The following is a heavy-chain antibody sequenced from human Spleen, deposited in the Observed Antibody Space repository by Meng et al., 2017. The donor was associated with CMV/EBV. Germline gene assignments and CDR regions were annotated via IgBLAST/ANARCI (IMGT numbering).Heavy chain of an antibody. CDR1: GVTFDSHG. J-gene: IGHJ4*02. Sequence: ASVKVSCKASGVTFDSHGITWARQAPGQGLEWMGWISGYNGNTKYAQKFHDRVTMTTDTTSSTAYMELRSLRSDDTAVYYCARIHSRMLRGALDYWGQGTLVTVSS. V-gene: IGHV1-18*01. CDR3: ARIHSRMLRGALDY. D-gene: IGHD3-10*01. CDR2: ISGYNGNT.